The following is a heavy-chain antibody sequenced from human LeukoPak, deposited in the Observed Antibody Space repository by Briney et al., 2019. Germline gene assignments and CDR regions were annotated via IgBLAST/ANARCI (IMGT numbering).Heavy chain of an antibody. J-gene: IGHJ4*02. CDR3: ARISTMVRGPTDY. CDR1: GFTFSDYY. CDR2: ISSSGSTI. V-gene: IGHV3-11*04. Sequence: SGGSLRLSCAASGFTFSDYYMSWIRQAPGKGLEWVSYISSSGSTIYYADSVKGRFTISRDNAKNSLYLQMNSLRAEDTAVYYCARISTMVRGPTDYWGQGTLVTVSS. D-gene: IGHD3-10*01.